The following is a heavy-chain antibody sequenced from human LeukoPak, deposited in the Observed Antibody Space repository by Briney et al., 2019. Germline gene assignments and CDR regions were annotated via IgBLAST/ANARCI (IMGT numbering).Heavy chain of an antibody. D-gene: IGHD5-18*01. CDR3: AKDIAQGYTFGSIEQDY. V-gene: IGHV3-23*01. J-gene: IGHJ4*02. CDR2: ISESGSGT. CDR1: GLTFSRYA. Sequence: TGGSLRLSCAVSGLTFSRYAMSWVRQAPGKGLEWVSAISESGSGTYYAVSVKGRFTISRDNSKDTLSLQMNSLRAEDTAVYYCAKDIAQGYTFGSIEQDYWGQGTLVTVSS.